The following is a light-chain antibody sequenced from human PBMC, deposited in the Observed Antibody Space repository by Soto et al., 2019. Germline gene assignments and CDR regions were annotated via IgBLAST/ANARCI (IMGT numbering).Light chain of an antibody. CDR1: ESIYRW. Sequence: DIQMTQSPSTLSASVGDRVTITCRACESIYRWLAWYQQKPGKAPKFLIYDASSLESGVPSRFSGSGSGTEFTLTISSLQPDDFATYYCQQYFSYPYTFGQGTKLEIK. CDR3: QQYFSYPYT. V-gene: IGKV1-5*01. J-gene: IGKJ2*01. CDR2: DAS.